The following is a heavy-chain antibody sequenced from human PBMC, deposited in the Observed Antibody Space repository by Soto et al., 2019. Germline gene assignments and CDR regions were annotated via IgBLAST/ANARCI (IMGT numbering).Heavy chain of an antibody. J-gene: IGHJ6*02. CDR2: INPNSGGT. CDR1: GYTFTGYY. D-gene: IGHD3-10*01. V-gene: IGHV1-2*04. Sequence: ASVKVSCKASGYTFTGYYMHWVRQAPGQGLEWMGWINPNSGGTNYAQKFQGWVTMTRDTSISTAYMELSRLRSDDTAVYYCARGSMVRGVITQYYYGMDVWGQGTTVTVSS. CDR3: ARGSMVRGVITQYYYGMDV.